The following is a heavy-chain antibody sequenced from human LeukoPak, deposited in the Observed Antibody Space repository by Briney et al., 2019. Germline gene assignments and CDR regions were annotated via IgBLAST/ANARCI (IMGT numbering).Heavy chain of an antibody. J-gene: IGHJ6*03. Sequence: SQTLSLTCAISGDSVSSNSAAWNWIRQSPSRGLEWLGRTYYRSKWHNDYAVSVKSRITINPDTSKNQFSLQLNSVTPEDTAAYYCAISGRNPGYYYMDVWGKGTTVTVSS. V-gene: IGHV6-1*01. CDR2: TYYRSKWHN. D-gene: IGHD1-14*01. CDR3: AISGRNPGYYYMDV. CDR1: GDSVSSNSAA.